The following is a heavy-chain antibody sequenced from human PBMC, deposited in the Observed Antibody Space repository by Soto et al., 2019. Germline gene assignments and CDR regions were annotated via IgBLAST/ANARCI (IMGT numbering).Heavy chain of an antibody. Sequence: QVQLQESGPGLVKPSQTLSLTCTVSVGSISSGGYYCSWIRQHPGKGLEWIGYIYYSGSTYYNPSLKSRVTISVETSKNQFSLKLSSVTAADTAVYYCARGKVGKQQLGDFDYWGQGTLVTVSS. CDR3: ARGKVGKQQLGDFDY. V-gene: IGHV4-31*03. J-gene: IGHJ4*02. CDR2: IYYSGST. CDR1: VGSISSGGYY. D-gene: IGHD6-13*01.